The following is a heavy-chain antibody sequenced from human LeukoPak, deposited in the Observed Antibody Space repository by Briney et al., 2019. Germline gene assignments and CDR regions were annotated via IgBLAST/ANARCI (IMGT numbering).Heavy chain of an antibody. J-gene: IGHJ4*02. V-gene: IGHV3-7*05. Sequence: GGSLRLSCAASGFTFSSYWMSWVRQAPGKGLEWVANVKQDGSEKYYVDSVKGRFTISRDNAKNSLYLQMNSLRAEDTAVYYCARSRGTYYYDSSGYYYFDYWGQGTLVTVSS. CDR1: GFTFSSYW. CDR2: VKQDGSEK. CDR3: ARSRGTYYYDSSGYYYFDY. D-gene: IGHD3-22*01.